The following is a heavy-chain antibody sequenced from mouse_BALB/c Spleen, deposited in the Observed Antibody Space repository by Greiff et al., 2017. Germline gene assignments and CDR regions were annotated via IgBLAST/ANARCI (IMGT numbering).Heavy chain of an antibody. J-gene: IGHJ3*01. V-gene: IGHV5-4*02. CDR2: ISDGGSYT. D-gene: IGHD1-2*01. CDR1: GFTFSDYY. CDR3: AREDYGYGFAY. Sequence: DVQLVESGGGLVKPGGSLKLSCAASGFTFSDYYMYWVRQTPEKRLEWVATISDGGSYTYYPDSVKGRFTISRDNAKNTLYLQMSSLKSEDTAMYYCAREDYGYGFAYWGQGTLVTVSA.